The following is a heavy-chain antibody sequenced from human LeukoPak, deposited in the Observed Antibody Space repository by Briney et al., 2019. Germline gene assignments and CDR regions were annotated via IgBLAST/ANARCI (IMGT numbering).Heavy chain of an antibody. CDR1: GGSFSGYY. Sequence: SETLSLTCAVYGGSFSGYYWSWIRQPPGKGLEWIGEINHSGSTNYNPSLKSRVTISVDTSKNQFSLKLSSVTAADTAVYYCATARKYYYDSSGYYGFDYWGQGTLVTVSS. J-gene: IGHJ4*02. CDR2: INHSGST. CDR3: ATARKYYYDSSGYYGFDY. D-gene: IGHD3-22*01. V-gene: IGHV4-34*01.